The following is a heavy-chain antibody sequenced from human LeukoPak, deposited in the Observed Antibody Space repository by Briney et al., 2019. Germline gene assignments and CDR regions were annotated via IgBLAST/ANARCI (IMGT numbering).Heavy chain of an antibody. J-gene: IGHJ3*02. V-gene: IGHV4-30-2*01. Sequence: PSETLSLTCAVSGGSISSGGYSWSWIRQPPGKGLEWIGYIYHSGSTYYNPSLKSRVTISVDRSKNQFSLKLSSVTAADTAVYYCPRATGYYYDSSGFLDAFDIWAQGKRVTVSS. CDR3: PRATGYYYDSSGFLDAFDI. D-gene: IGHD3-22*01. CDR1: GGSISSGGYS. CDR2: IYHSGST.